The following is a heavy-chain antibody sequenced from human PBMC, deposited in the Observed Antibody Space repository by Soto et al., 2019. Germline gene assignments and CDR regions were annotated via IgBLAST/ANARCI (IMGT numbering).Heavy chain of an antibody. CDR3: ARRVVGYYYYGMDV. D-gene: IGHD3-3*01. J-gene: IGHJ6*02. V-gene: IGHV3-48*04. Sequence: GGSLRLSCAASGFTFSSYSMNWVRQAPGKGLEWVSYISSSSSTIYYADSVKGRFTISRDNAKNSLYLQMNSLRAEDTAVYYCARRVVGYYYYGMDVWGQGTTVTVSS. CDR2: ISSSSSTI. CDR1: GFTFSSYS.